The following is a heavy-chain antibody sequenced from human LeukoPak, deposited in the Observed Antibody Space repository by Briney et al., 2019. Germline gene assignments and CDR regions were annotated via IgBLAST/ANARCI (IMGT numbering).Heavy chain of an antibody. Sequence: GGSLRLSCATFGFSFSSYAMSWVRQAPGKGLEWVSSVSGSGGSTYYAASVKGRFTISRDNSKDMLFLQMNSLTAEDTAVYYCAKVRYSSGWHDYWGQGTLVTVSS. V-gene: IGHV3-23*01. CDR3: AKVRYSSGWHDY. D-gene: IGHD6-19*01. J-gene: IGHJ4*02. CDR2: VSGSGGST. CDR1: GFSFSSYA.